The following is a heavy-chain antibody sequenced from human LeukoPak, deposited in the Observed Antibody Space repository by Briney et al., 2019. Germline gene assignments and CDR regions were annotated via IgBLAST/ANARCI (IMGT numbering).Heavy chain of an antibody. CDR1: GGSISSSSYY. J-gene: IGHJ3*02. CDR2: IYHSGSS. CDR3: ARAGVVPAAINRAFDI. Sequence: PETLSLTCTVSGGSISSSSYYWGWIRQPPGKGLEWIGSIYHSGSSYYNPSLKSRVSISVDTSKNQFSLKLSSVTAADTAVYYCARAGVVPAAINRAFDIWGQGSVVTVSS. V-gene: IGHV4-39*07. D-gene: IGHD2-2*02.